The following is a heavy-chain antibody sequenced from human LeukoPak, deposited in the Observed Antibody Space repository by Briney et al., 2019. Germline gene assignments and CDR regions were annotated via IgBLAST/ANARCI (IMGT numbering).Heavy chain of an antibody. CDR1: GFTFSSYA. CDR3: AKPREGSGSYYKSFFDS. V-gene: IGHV3-23*01. Sequence: PGGSLRLSCAASGFTFSSYAMSWVRQAPGKGLEWVSVISGSGGDTNYADSVKDRFPISRDNSKNTLYLQMNTLRAEDTAVYYCAKPREGSGSYYKSFFDSWGQGTLVTVSS. CDR2: ISGSGGDT. D-gene: IGHD3-10*01. J-gene: IGHJ4*02.